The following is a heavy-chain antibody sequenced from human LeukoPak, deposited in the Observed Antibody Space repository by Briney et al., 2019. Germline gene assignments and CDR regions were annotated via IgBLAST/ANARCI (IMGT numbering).Heavy chain of an antibody. Sequence: GASVKVSCKASGYTFTGYYMHWVRQAPGQGLEWMGWINPNSGGTNYAQKFQGRVTMTRDTSISTAYMELSRLRSDDTAVYYCARFDNDFWSGYQKDAFDIWGQGTMVTVSS. CDR1: GYTFTGYY. J-gene: IGHJ3*02. CDR2: INPNSGGT. V-gene: IGHV1-2*02. D-gene: IGHD3-3*01. CDR3: ARFDNDFWSGYQKDAFDI.